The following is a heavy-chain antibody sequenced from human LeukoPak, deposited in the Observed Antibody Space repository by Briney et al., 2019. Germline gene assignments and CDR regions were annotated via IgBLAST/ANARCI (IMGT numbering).Heavy chain of an antibody. CDR1: GFTFSSYD. V-gene: IGHV3-13*01. J-gene: IGHJ6*02. D-gene: IGHD5-18*01. Sequence: PGGSLRLSRAASGFTFSSYDMHWVRQATGKGLEWVSAIGTAGDTYYPGSVKGRFTISRENAKNSLYLQMNSLRAGDTAVYYCARGKYSYGSYYYYGMDVWGQGTTVTVSS. CDR3: ARGKYSYGSYYYYGMDV. CDR2: IGTAGDT.